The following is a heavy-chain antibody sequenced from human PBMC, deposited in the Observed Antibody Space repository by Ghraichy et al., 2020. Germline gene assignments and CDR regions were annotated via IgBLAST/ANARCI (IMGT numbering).Heavy chain of an antibody. CDR1: GGSISSYY. Sequence: SETLSLTCTVSGGSISSYYWSWIRQPQGKGLEWIGYIYYSGSTNYNPSLKSRVTISVDTSKNQFSLKLSSVTAADTAVYYCASSQIRSARRLDYWGQGTLVTVSS. J-gene: IGHJ4*02. CDR2: IYYSGST. CDR3: ASSQIRSARRLDY. V-gene: IGHV4-59*01.